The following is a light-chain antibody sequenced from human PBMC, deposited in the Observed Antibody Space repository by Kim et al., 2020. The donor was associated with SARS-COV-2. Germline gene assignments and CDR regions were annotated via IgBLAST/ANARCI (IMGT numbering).Light chain of an antibody. CDR2: RNN. Sequence: GQRVTISCSGNSSYSGSNYVYWYQQLPGTAPKLLIDRNNQRPSGVPDRFSGSNSGTSAPLAISGLRSEDEAGYYCSTWDDSLSGWVFGGGTPLTVL. J-gene: IGLJ2*01. CDR1: SSYSGSNY. V-gene: IGLV1-47*01. CDR3: STWDDSLSGWV.